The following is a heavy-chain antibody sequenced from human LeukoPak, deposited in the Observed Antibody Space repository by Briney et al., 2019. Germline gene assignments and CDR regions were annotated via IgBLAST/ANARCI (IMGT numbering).Heavy chain of an antibody. CDR1: GYTFTGYY. CDR3: ARVVVSYYDSSGPTYYFDY. J-gene: IGHJ4*02. CDR2: INPNSGGT. Sequence: ASVKVSCKASGYTFTGYYMHWVRQAPGQGLEWMGWINPNSGGTNYAQKFQGRVTMTRDTSISTAYMELSRLRSDDTAVYYCARVVVSYYDSSGPTYYFDYWGQGTLVTVSS. D-gene: IGHD3-22*01. V-gene: IGHV1-2*02.